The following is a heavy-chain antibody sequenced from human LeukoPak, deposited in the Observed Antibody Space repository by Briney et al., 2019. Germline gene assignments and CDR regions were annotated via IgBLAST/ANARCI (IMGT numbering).Heavy chain of an antibody. CDR1: GGSISSYY. V-gene: IGHV4-59*08. CDR2: IYYSGST. D-gene: IGHD3-22*01. J-gene: IGHJ3*02. Sequence: SETLSLTCTVSGGSISSYYRSWIRQPPGKGLKWIGYIYYSGSTNYNPSLKSRVTISVDTSKNQFSLKLSSVTAADTAVYYCARRGLYYDSSGPRDAFDIWGQGTMVTVSS. CDR3: ARRGLYYDSSGPRDAFDI.